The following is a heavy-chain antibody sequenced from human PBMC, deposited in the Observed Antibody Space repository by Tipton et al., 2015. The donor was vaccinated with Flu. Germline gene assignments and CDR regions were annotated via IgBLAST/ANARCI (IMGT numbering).Heavy chain of an antibody. CDR3: ARDLAGQEAALDY. CDR2: VFHSGNT. Sequence: TLSLTCAVSGYSIRSGHFWGWIRQPPGKGLEWIGSVFHSGNTYFNPSLKSRVTIPVNTSKNQFSLKLSSVTASDTAVYYCARDLAGQEAALDYWGQGIQVTVSS. CDR1: GYSIRSGHF. V-gene: IGHV4-38-2*02. J-gene: IGHJ4*02. D-gene: IGHD6-25*01.